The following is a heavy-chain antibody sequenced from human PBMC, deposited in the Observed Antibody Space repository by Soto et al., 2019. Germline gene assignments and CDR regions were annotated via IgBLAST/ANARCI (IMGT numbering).Heavy chain of an antibody. CDR1: GVSVTSTTYY. J-gene: IGHJ4*02. CDR2: IHYGGIT. D-gene: IGHD2-21*02. Sequence: QLQLQESGPGLVRPSETLSLTCSVSGVSVTSTTYYWGWIRQPPGKGLEWIGNIHYGGITYYNPSLKSRVAMSVDTSKNQFSLKLDSVTVADTAVYYCARFLVPASQHSDFDSWGQGTLVTVSS. CDR3: ARFLVPASQHSDFDS. V-gene: IGHV4-39*01.